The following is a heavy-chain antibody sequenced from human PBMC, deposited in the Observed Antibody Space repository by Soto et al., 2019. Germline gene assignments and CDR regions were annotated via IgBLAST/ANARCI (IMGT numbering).Heavy chain of an antibody. CDR2: INPSGGST. J-gene: IGHJ5*02. CDR3: AGTTVPYNWFDP. Sequence: GASVKVSCQASGYTFTSYVMHWVRQAPGQGLEWMGIINPSGGSTSYAQKFQGRVTMTRDTSTSTVYMELSSLRSEDTAVYYCAGTTVPYNWFDPWGQGTLVTVSS. V-gene: IGHV1-46*01. D-gene: IGHD4-4*01. CDR1: GYTFTSYV.